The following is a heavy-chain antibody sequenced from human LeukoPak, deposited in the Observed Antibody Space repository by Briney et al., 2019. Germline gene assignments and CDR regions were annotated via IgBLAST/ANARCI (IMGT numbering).Heavy chain of an antibody. Sequence: PGGSLGLSCVASGFTFGAYTMNWVRQAPGKGLEWVSSISSTSTYIHYVDSVKGRFTISRDNAKVSLYLQVNSLRAEDTAMYYCARGHRRYCSSTSCYFYWGQGTLVTVSS. CDR1: GFTFGAYT. V-gene: IGHV3-21*01. CDR2: ISSTSTYI. CDR3: ARGHRRYCSSTSCYFY. J-gene: IGHJ4*02. D-gene: IGHD2-2*01.